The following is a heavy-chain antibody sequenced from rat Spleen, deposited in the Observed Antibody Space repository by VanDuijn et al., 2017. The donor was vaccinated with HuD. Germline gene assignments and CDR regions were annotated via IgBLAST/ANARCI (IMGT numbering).Heavy chain of an antibody. J-gene: IGHJ4*01. CDR3: ARLPEGVMDA. D-gene: IGHD1-11*01. CDR2: ISYEGSST. V-gene: IGHV5-22*01. Sequence: EVQLVESGGGLVQPGRSLKLSCAASGFTFSDYYMAWVRQAPKKGLEWVASISYEGSSTYYGDSVKGRFTISRDNAKSTLYLQMNRLRSEDTATYYGARLPEGVMDAWGQGASVTVSS. CDR1: GFTFSDYY.